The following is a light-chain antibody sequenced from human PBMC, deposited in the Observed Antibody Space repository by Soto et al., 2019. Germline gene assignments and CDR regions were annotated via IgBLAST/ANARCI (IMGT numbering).Light chain of an antibody. CDR1: QSVLYSSNNKND. Sequence: DIVMTQSPDSLAVSLGERATINCKSSQSVLYSSNNKNDIGWYQQKPGQPPKLLIYCASTRESGVPDRFSGSWSGTDFTLTIISLQAEDVEVYYCQQYDSPPYTCDQGTKLEIK. V-gene: IGKV4-1*01. CDR2: CAS. CDR3: QQYDSPPYT. J-gene: IGKJ2*01.